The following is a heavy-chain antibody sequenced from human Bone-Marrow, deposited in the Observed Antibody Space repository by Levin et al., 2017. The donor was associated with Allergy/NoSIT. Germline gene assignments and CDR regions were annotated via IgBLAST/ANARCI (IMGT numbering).Heavy chain of an antibody. Sequence: LSLTCAASGFPFSSYYMHWVRQAPGKGLVWVSRIDSDGSTTTYADAVKGRFTTSRDNAKNTLYLQMTRLRAEDTAFYYCTRYPDGSGRDYWGQGTLVTVSS. CDR2: IDSDGSTT. J-gene: IGHJ4*02. V-gene: IGHV3-74*01. CDR1: GFPFSSYY. CDR3: TRYPDGSGRDY. D-gene: IGHD6-19*01.